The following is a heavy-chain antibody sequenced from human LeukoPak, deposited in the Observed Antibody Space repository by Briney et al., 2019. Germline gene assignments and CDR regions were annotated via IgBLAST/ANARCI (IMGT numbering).Heavy chain of an antibody. V-gene: IGHV3-30*18. D-gene: IGHD4-17*01. CDR1: GFTFSSYG. CDR3: AKDLPEYTVTAPVDY. CDR2: ISYDGSNK. J-gene: IGHJ4*02. Sequence: GGYLRLSCAASGFTFSSYGMHWVRQAPGKGLEWVAVISYDGSNKYYADSVKGRFTISRDNSKNTLYLQMNSLRAEDTAVYYCAKDLPEYTVTAPVDYWGQGTLVTVSS.